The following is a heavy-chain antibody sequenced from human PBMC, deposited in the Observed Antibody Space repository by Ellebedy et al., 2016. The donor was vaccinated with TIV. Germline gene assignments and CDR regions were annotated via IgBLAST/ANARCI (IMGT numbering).Heavy chain of an antibody. CDR1: GYTFTSYA. CDR2: INAGNGNT. J-gene: IGHJ4*02. V-gene: IGHV1-3*01. D-gene: IGHD6-19*01. Sequence: ASVKVSCKASGYTFTSYAMHWVRQAPGQRLEWMGWINAGNGNTKYSQKFQGRVTITRDTSASTAYMELSSLRSEDTAVYYCARDWVGSGWYDYWGQGTLVTVSS. CDR3: ARDWVGSGWYDY.